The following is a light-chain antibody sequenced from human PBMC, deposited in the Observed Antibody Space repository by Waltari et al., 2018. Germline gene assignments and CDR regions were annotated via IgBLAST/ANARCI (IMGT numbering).Light chain of an antibody. Sequence: EIVLTQSPATLSLSPGETATLSCRASQSVGTSLAWYQQKPGQASRPLIYDASNRATGIPARFRGSGSGTDFTLTISSLEAEDFAVYYCQQRSNWTPHTFGQGARLEIK. CDR3: QQRSNWTPHT. CDR2: DAS. V-gene: IGKV3-11*01. J-gene: IGKJ2*01. CDR1: QSVGTS.